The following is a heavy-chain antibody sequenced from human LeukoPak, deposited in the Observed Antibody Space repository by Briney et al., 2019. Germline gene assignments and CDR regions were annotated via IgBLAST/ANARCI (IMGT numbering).Heavy chain of an antibody. J-gene: IGHJ3*02. CDR1: GYTFTSYY. CDR2: INPSGGST. Sequence: ASVKVSCKASGYTFTSYYMHWVRQAPGQGLEWMGIINPSGGSTSYAQKFQGRVTMTRDTSTSTAYMELTSLRFEDTAVYFCARERQTHDFDIWGQGTRVTVSS. CDR3: ARERQTHDFDI. V-gene: IGHV1-46*01.